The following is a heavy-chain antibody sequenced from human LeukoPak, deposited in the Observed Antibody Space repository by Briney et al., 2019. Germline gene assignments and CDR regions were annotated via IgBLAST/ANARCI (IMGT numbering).Heavy chain of an antibody. CDR1: GGSISSHY. J-gene: IGHJ5*02. D-gene: IGHD6-19*01. CDR2: IYYSGST. Sequence: SETLSLTCTVSGGSISSHYWSWIRQPPGKGLEWIGYIYYSGSTNYNPTLKSRVTISVDTSKNQFSLKLSSVTAADTAVYYCARGYSSGWSNWFDPWGQGTLVTVSS. CDR3: ARGYSSGWSNWFDP. V-gene: IGHV4-59*11.